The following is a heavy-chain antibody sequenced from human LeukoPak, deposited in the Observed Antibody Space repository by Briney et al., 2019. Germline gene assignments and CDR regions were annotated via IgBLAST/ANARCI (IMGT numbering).Heavy chain of an antibody. CDR3: ARSGPIDI. V-gene: IGHV3-7*03. CDR1: GFTFSSYW. J-gene: IGHJ3*02. D-gene: IGHD6-25*01. CDR2: IRQHGGDK. Sequence: GGSLRLSCAASGFTFSSYWMTWVRQAPGKGLEWVANIRQHGGDKSYVDSVKGRFTISRDNAKNSLHLQMNSLRAEDTAVYYCARSGPIDIWGQGTVVTVSS.